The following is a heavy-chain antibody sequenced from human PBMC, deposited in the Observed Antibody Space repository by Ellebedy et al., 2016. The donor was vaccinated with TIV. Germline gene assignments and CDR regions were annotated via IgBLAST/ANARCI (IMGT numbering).Heavy chain of an antibody. J-gene: IGHJ4*02. CDR1: GYTFTSYG. CDR3: AREIARIAAAGTLND. CDR2: ISAYNGNT. D-gene: IGHD6-13*01. Sequence: AASVKVSCKASGYTFTSYGISWVRQAPGQGLEWMGWISAYNGNTNYAQKLQGRVTITADKSTSTAYMELSSLRSEDTAVYYCAREIARIAAAGTLNDWGQGTLVTVSS. V-gene: IGHV1-18*01.